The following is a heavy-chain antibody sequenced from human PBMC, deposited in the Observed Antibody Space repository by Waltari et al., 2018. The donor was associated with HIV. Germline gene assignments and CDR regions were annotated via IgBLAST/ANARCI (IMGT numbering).Heavy chain of an antibody. D-gene: IGHD3-9*01. CDR3: ARIELSYDILTGDYYYYYGMDV. J-gene: IGHJ6*02. CDR1: GFSLSNGRMG. Sequence: QVTLKESGPVLVKPTETLTLTCIVSGFSLSNGRMGVSWIRQPPGKALDWLAHIFSNDEKSYSTSLKSRLTISKDTSKSQVVLTMTNMDPVDTATYYCARIELSYDILTGDYYYYYGMDVWGQGTTVTVSS. CDR2: IFSNDEK. V-gene: IGHV2-26*01.